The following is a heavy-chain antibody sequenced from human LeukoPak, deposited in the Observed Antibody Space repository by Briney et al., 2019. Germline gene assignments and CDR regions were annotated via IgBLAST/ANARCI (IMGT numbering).Heavy chain of an antibody. J-gene: IGHJ5*02. CDR3: ARGQYSSSWYGPLWFDP. V-gene: IGHV1-18*01. CDR1: GYTFTSYG. CDR2: ISAYNGNT. D-gene: IGHD6-13*01. Sequence: ASVKVSCKASGYTFTSYGISWVRQAPGQGLEWMGWISAYNGNTNYAQKLQGRVTMTTDTSTSTAYMELRSLRSDDTAVYYCARGQYSSSWYGPLWFDPWGQGTLVTVSS.